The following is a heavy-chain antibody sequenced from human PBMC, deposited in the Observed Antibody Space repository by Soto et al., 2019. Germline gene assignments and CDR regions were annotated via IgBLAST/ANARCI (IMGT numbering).Heavy chain of an antibody. V-gene: IGHV4-59*01. CDR2: IYYSGIT. CDR1: GGSIRSFY. Sequence: SETLSLTCTVSGGSIRSFYWSWIRQPPGKGLEWIGYIYYSGITNYNPSLKSRVTISVDTSKNQFSPKLSSVTAADTAMYYCTRAPPGSGWYTLFDYWGQGTRVPVSS. J-gene: IGHJ4*02. CDR3: TRAPPGSGWYTLFDY. D-gene: IGHD6-19*01.